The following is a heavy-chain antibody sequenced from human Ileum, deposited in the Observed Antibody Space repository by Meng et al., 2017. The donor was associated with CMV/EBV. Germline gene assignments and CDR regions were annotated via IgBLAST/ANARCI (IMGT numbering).Heavy chain of an antibody. J-gene: IGHJ4*02. D-gene: IGHD1-14*01. V-gene: IGHV1-46*01. CDR3: ARGPSRTDFDY. Sequence: QLVQSGAEVKKPGASVKVSCKASGYTFTGYYIHWVRQAPGEGLEWMGIINPGDGSINYAQKFQGRVTMTRDTSTTTVHMELSSLRSEDTAVYYCARGPSRTDFDYWGQGTLVTVSS. CDR2: INPGDGSI. CDR1: GYTFTGYY.